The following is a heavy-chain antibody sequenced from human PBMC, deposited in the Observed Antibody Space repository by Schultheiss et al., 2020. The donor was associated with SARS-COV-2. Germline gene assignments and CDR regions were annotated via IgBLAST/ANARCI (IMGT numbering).Heavy chain of an antibody. CDR2: INHSGST. V-gene: IGHV4-39*01. CDR1: GGSISSSSYY. CDR3: ARFGPFDY. D-gene: IGHD3-10*01. J-gene: IGHJ4*02. Sequence: SQTLSLTCTVSGGSISSSSYYWSWIRQHPGKGLEWIGEINHSGSTNYNPSLKSRVTISVDTSKNQFSLKLSSVTAADTAVYYCARFGPFDYWGQGTLVTVSS.